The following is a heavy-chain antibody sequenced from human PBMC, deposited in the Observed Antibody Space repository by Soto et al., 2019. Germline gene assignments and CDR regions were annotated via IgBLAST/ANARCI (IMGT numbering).Heavy chain of an antibody. Sequence: WGSLRLSCAASGFTFSSYSMIWVRQAPGKGLEWVSTISGSDGRTYSTDSVKGRFTISRDNSRNTAYLQMNSLRVEDTAVYYCAKGVPQYTPLALFDYWGRGTLVTVSS. D-gene: IGHD5-18*01. CDR1: GFTFSSYS. V-gene: IGHV3-23*01. J-gene: IGHJ4*02. CDR3: AKGVPQYTPLALFDY. CDR2: ISGSDGRT.